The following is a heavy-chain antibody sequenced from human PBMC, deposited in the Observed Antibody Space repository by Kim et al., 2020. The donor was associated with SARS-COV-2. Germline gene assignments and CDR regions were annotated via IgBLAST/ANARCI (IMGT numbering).Heavy chain of an antibody. CDR3: ARGGAWGYCTNGVCVNDAFDI. V-gene: IGHV3-21*01. CDR1: GFTFSSYS. J-gene: IGHJ3*02. CDR2: ISSSSSYI. D-gene: IGHD2-8*01. Sequence: GGSLRLSCAASGFTFSSYSMNWVRQAPGKGLEWVSSISSSSSYIYYADSVKGRFTISRDNAKNSLYLQMNSLRAEDTAVYYCARGGAWGYCTNGVCVNDAFDIWGQGTMVTVSS.